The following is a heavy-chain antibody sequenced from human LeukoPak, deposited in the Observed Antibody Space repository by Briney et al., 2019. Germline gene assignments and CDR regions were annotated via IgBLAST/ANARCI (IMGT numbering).Heavy chain of an antibody. CDR1: GFTFSSNW. V-gene: IGHV3-7*03. CDR2: IKPDGSEK. CDR3: AKERGTSGECAFDI. J-gene: IGHJ3*02. Sequence: AGSLRLSCAASGFTFSSNWMSWLRQAPGKGLEWVANIKPDGSEKYYVDSVKGRFTISRDNAKNSLYLQMNSLRADDTAVYYCAKERGTSGECAFDIWGQGTMVTVSS. D-gene: IGHD3-10*01.